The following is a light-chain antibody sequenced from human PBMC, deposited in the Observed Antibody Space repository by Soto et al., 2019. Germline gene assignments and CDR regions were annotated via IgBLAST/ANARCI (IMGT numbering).Light chain of an antibody. CDR3: HHRET. J-gene: IGKJ5*01. CDR2: DVS. CDR1: RSVS. V-gene: IGKV3-11*01. Sequence: EVVLTQSPATLSVSPGERATLSCRASRSVSLAWYQHKPGQAPRLLIDDVSNRATGIPARFSGSGSGTDFTLTISNLQPEDFAVYYGHHRETFGQGTRVESK.